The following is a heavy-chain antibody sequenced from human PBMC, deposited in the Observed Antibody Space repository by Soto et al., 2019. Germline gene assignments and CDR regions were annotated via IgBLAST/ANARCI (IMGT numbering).Heavy chain of an antibody. CDR2: ILYDGSNK. J-gene: IGHJ6*02. CDR3: AKSRDAYNFYFYYGMDV. V-gene: IGHV3-30*18. D-gene: IGHD2-2*01. Sequence: PGGSLRLSCAASGFTFSNYGMHWVRQTPGKGLEWVALILYDGSNKYYADSVKGRFTISRDNSKNTLYLQVSSLRAEDTAVYYCAKSRDAYNFYFYYGMDVWGQGTTVTSP. CDR1: GFTFSNYG.